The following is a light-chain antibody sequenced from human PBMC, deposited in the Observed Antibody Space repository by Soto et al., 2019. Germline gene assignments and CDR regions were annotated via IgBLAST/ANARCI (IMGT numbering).Light chain of an antibody. CDR2: SDT. V-gene: IGLV3-21*04. CDR3: QVWDSGSAHVV. J-gene: IGLJ2*01. Sequence: SSELTQPPSVSVAPGKTASISCGGNNIGSKGVHWYQQKPGQAPVLVIYSDTDLPPGIPERFSGSNSANLATLTISRVEAGDEADYYCQVWDSGSAHVVFGGGTKVTVL. CDR1: NIGSKG.